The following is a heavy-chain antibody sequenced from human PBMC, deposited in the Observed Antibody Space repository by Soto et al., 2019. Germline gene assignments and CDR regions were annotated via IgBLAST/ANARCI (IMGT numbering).Heavy chain of an antibody. V-gene: IGHV4-59*06. CDR2: IYYIGST. CDR3: ARSVFP. J-gene: IGHJ5*02. CDR1: GGSMRSYY. Sequence: PSETLSLTCSVSGGSMRSYYWNWIRQHPGKGLEWIGYIYYIGSTYYNPSLKSRVTISLDTSKNQFSLRLSSVTAADTAVYYCARSVFPWGQGTLVTVSS.